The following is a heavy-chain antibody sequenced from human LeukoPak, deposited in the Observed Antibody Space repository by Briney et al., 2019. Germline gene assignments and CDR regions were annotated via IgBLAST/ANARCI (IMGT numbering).Heavy chain of an antibody. CDR1: GFTFSSYE. Sequence: GGSLRLSCAASGFTFSSYEMNWVRQAPGKGLEWVSSISSSSSYIYYADSVKGRFTISRDNAKNSLYLQMNSLRAEDTAVYYCARGRFVVSGYYYSMSDYWGQGTLVTVSS. J-gene: IGHJ4*02. V-gene: IGHV3-21*01. CDR2: ISSSSSYI. D-gene: IGHD3-22*01. CDR3: ARGRFVVSGYYYSMSDY.